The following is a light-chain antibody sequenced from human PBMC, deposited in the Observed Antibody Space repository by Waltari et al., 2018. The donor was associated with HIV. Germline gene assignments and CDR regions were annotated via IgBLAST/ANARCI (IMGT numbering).Light chain of an antibody. CDR1: TSAVGGSNY. J-gene: IGLJ2*01. Sequence: QSALTQPASVSGSPRQSITISCTGTTSAVGGSNYASCYQQHPGKAPKLMIYDVSHRPSGVSNRFSGSKSGNTASLTISGLQAEDEADYYCSSYTSSSALYVVFGGGTKLTVL. CDR2: DVS. CDR3: SSYTSSSALYVV. V-gene: IGLV2-14*03.